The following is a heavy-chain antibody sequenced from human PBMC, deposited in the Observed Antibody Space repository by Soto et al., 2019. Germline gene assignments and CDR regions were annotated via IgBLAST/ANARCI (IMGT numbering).Heavy chain of an antibody. J-gene: IGHJ5*02. V-gene: IGHV4-59*01. Sequence: SETLSLTCTVSGGSISSYYWSWIRQPPGKGLEWIGYIYYSGSTNYNPSLKSRVTISVDTSKNQFSLKLSSVTAADTAVYYRARAYNWFDPWGQGTLVTVSS. CDR2: IYYSGST. CDR3: ARAYNWFDP. CDR1: GGSISSYY.